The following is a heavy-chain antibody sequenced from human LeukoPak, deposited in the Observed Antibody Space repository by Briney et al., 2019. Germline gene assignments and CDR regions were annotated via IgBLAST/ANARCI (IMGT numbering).Heavy chain of an antibody. CDR2: ISWNSGSI. CDR3: AKGGSGDYVFPSFDP. J-gene: IGHJ5*02. D-gene: IGHD4-17*01. V-gene: IGHV3-9*03. Sequence: GGSLRLSCAASGFTFDDYAMHWVRQAPGKGLEWVSGISWNSGSIGYADSVKGRFTISRDNAKNSLYLQMNSLRAEDMALYYCAKGGSGDYVFPSFDPWGQGTLVTVSS. CDR1: GFTFDDYA.